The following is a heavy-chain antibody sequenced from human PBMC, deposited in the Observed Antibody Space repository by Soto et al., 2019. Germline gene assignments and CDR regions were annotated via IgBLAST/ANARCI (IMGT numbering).Heavy chain of an antibody. J-gene: IGHJ4*03. Sequence: SETLSLTCTVSCDSISSGSYWGWIRQPPGEGPEWIASIYHGGTTFYNPSLKSRISISVDTSKSQFSLRLTSVTAADTATHYCARVHVMVVAGSTFDYWGRGTLVTVSS. CDR1: CDSISSGSY. CDR2: IYHGGTT. CDR3: ARVHVMVVAGSTFDY. D-gene: IGHD6-19*01. V-gene: IGHV4-38-2*02.